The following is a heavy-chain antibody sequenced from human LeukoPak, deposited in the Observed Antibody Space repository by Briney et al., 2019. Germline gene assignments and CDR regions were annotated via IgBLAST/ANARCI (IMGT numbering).Heavy chain of an antibody. CDR2: ISSSSSYI. CDR1: GFTFSSYS. J-gene: IGHJ6*02. V-gene: IGHV3-21*01. Sequence: GGSLRLSCAASGFTFSSYSMNWVRQAPGKGLEWVSSISSSSSYIYYADSVKGRFTISRGNAKNSLYLQMNSLRAEDTAVYYCARDLGYYDILTGYFRYYYYYGMDVWGQGTTVTVSS. D-gene: IGHD3-9*01. CDR3: ARDLGYYDILTGYFRYYYYYGMDV.